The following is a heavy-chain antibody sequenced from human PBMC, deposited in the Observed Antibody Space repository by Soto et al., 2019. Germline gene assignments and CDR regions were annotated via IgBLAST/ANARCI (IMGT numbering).Heavy chain of an antibody. D-gene: IGHD2-21*02. CDR3: AKNGCGGDCYSSVAGNWFDP. Sequence: LRLSCAASGFTFNSYVMSWVRQAPWKGLEWISIISGNGGTTYYADSVKGRFTISRDNSKNTLYLQMNGLRADDTAVYYCAKNGCGGDCYSSVAGNWFDPWGQGTLVTVSS. J-gene: IGHJ5*02. CDR2: ISGNGGTT. CDR1: GFTFNSYV. V-gene: IGHV3-23*01.